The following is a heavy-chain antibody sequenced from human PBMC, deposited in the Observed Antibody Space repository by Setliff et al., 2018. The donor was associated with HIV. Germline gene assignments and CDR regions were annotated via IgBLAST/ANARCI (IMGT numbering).Heavy chain of an antibody. CDR1: RFTFSGYA. V-gene: IGHV3-20*04. J-gene: IGHJ6*03. CDR2: INTGGNI. CDR3: SRLVVGFSGTSAYMNV. Sequence: GGSLRLSCAASRFTFSGYAMSWVRQAPGKGLQWVSYINTGGNIFYADSVKGRFTISRDNAKNSLYLQMNTLRAEDTALYYCSRLVVGFSGTSAYMNVWGRGTTVTVSS. D-gene: IGHD1-26*01.